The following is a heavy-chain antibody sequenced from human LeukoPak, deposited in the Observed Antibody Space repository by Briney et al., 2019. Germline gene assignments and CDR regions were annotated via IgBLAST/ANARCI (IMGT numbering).Heavy chain of an antibody. V-gene: IGHV1-69*05. CDR3: ARGITMVRGYNYYYYMDV. CDR1: GGTFSSYA. Sequence: ASVKVSCKASGGTFSSYAISWVRQAPGQGLEWMGGIIPIFGTANYAQKFQGRVTITTDESTSTAYMELSSLRSEDTAVYYCARGITMVRGYNYYYYMDVWGKGTTVTVSS. D-gene: IGHD3-10*01. CDR2: IIPIFGTA. J-gene: IGHJ6*03.